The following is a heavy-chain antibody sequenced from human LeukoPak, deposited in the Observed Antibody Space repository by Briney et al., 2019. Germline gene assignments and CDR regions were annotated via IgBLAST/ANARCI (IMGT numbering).Heavy chain of an antibody. V-gene: IGHV3-23*01. Sequence: PGGSLRPSCAASGVTSSTFAVIWGRQPPGKGLEWVSSIFPSGGEIHYTDSVRGRFTISRDNSKSTLSLQMNSLRAEDTAIYYCATYRQVLLPFESWGQGTLVPVSS. CDR2: IFPSGGEI. D-gene: IGHD2-8*02. J-gene: IGHJ4*02. CDR3: ATYRQVLLPFES. CDR1: GVTSSTFA.